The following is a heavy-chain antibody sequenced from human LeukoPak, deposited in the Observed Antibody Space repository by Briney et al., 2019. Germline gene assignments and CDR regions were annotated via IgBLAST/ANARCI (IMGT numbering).Heavy chain of an antibody. CDR1: GFTFSSYW. V-gene: IGHV3-7*01. D-gene: IGHD1-1*01. J-gene: IGHJ4*02. CDR3: ARGKATSGMSAGY. Sequence: GGSLRLSCAASGFTFSSYWMSWVRQAPGKGLEWVVNINQDGGEKYYVDSVKGGFTISRGNAKNSLYLQMNSLRAEDTAVYYCARGKATSGMSAGYWGQGTLVIVSS. CDR2: INQDGGEK.